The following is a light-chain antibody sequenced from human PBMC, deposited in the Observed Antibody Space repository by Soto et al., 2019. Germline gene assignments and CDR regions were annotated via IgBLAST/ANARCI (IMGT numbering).Light chain of an antibody. CDR2: KAS. Sequence: DIQLTQSPSTLSASVGDRVTITCRASQTTSSWLAWYQQKPGKAPKLLIYKASTLKSGVPSRFSGSGSGTEFTLTISSLQPDDFATYYCHHYNSYSEAFGQGTKVDIK. CDR3: HHYNSYSEA. V-gene: IGKV1-5*03. CDR1: QTTSSW. J-gene: IGKJ1*01.